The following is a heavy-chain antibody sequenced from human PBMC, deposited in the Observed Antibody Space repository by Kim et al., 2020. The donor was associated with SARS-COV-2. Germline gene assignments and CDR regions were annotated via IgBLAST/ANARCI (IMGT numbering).Heavy chain of an antibody. V-gene: IGHV1-3*01. Sequence: YTQSIQGRVTISRDTSATTAYMELSGLTTKDTAVYYCAREGSGSYNWFDPWGQGTLVTVSS. J-gene: IGHJ5*02. CDR3: AREGSGSYNWFDP. D-gene: IGHD3-10*01.